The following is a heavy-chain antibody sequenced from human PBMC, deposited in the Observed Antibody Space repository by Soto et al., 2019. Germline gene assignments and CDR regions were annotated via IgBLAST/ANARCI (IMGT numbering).Heavy chain of an antibody. D-gene: IGHD3-22*01. CDR3: ARGVLYYYDSSGYYYLGY. J-gene: IGHJ4*02. CDR1: GFTFSDHY. Sequence: SLRLSCAASGFTFSDHYMSWIRQAPGKGLEWVANIKHDGSEKYYVDSVKGRFTISRDNAKNSLYLQMNSLRAEDTAVYYCARGVLYYYDSSGYYYLGYWGQGTQVTVSS. CDR2: IKHDGSEK. V-gene: IGHV3-7*03.